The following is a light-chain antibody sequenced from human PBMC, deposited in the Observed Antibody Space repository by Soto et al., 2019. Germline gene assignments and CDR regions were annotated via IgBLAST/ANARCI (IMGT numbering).Light chain of an antibody. J-gene: IGKJ5*01. CDR1: QSISSW. CDR3: QQYNSYPIT. CDR2: DAS. Sequence: DIQMTQSPSTLSASVGDIVTITCRASQSISSWLAWYQQKPGKAPKLLIYDASSLESGVPSRFSGSGSGTEFTLTISSLQPDDFATYYCQQYNSYPITFGQGKRLEIK. V-gene: IGKV1-5*01.